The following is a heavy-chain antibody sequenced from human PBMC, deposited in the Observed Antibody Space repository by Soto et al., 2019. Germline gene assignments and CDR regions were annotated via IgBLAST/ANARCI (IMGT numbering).Heavy chain of an antibody. J-gene: IGHJ4*02. D-gene: IGHD2-15*01. Sequence: SETLSLTCSVSGGSISSYYWSWIRQPPGKGLEWIGYIYDSGTTYYNPSLKSRVTISVDRSKNQFSLKLSSVTAADTAVYYCATMGTPATGLYYFDYWGQGTLVTVSS. V-gene: IGHV4-59*04. CDR1: GGSISSYY. CDR3: ATMGTPATGLYYFDY. CDR2: IYDSGTT.